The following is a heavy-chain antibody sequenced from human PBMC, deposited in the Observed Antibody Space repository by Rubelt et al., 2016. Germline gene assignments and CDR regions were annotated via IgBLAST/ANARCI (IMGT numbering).Heavy chain of an antibody. D-gene: IGHD3-10*01. Sequence: QVQLVQSGAEVKKPGSSVKVSCKASGGTFSSYAISWVRQAPGQGLEWMGWISAYNGNTNYARKLQGRVTMTTDTSTSTAYMELRSLRSDDTAVYYCATVFTMVRGDYYFDYWGQGTLVTVSS. V-gene: IGHV1-18*01. CDR1: GGTFSSYA. CDR2: ISAYNGNT. J-gene: IGHJ4*02. CDR3: ATVFTMVRGDYYFDY.